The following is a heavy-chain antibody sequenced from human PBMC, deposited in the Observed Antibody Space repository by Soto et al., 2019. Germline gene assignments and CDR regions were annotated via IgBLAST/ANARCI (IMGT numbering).Heavy chain of an antibody. J-gene: IGHJ6*03. CDR1: GGSISSYY. D-gene: IGHD3-3*01. CDR2: IYYSGST. CDR3: ASKRYDFWSGYYSPADYYMDV. V-gene: IGHV4-59*08. Sequence: SETLSLTCTVSGGSISSYYWSWIRQPPGKGLEWIGHIYYSGSTNYNPSLKSRVTISVDTSKNQFSLKLSSVTAADTAVYYCASKRYDFWSGYYSPADYYMDVWGKGTTVTVSS.